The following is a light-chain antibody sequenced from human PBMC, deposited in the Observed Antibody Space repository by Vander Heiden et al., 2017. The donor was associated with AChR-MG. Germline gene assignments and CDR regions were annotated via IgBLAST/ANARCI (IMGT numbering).Light chain of an antibody. V-gene: IGLV2-11*01. CDR1: SSDVGGYDY. Sequence: QSPLTQPPSVSASLGQSVTISCTGTSSDVGGYDYVSWYQQHPCQAPILMIYDLIKRPSGVPDRFSGSKSGNTASLTISGLQAGDEADYFCCSYAGRYTYVFGTGTKVTVL. CDR3: CSYAGRYTYV. CDR2: DLI. J-gene: IGLJ1*01.